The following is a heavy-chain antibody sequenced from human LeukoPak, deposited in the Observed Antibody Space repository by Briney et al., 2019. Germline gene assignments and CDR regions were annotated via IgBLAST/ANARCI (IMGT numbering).Heavy chain of an antibody. CDR2: IYHSGST. CDR1: GGSISSGGYS. V-gene: IGHV4-30-2*01. CDR3: HGGSRYYYGMDV. D-gene: IGHD6-25*01. J-gene: IGHJ6*02. Sequence: PSETLSLTCAVSGGSISSGGYSWSWIRQPPGKGLEWIGYIYHSGSTYYNPSLKSRVTISVDRSKNQFSLKLSSVTAADTAVCYCHGGSRYYYGMDVWGQGTTVTVSS.